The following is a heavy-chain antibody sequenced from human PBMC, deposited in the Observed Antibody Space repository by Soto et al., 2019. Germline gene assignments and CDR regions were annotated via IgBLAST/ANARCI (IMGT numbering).Heavy chain of an antibody. CDR2: INTNSNGT. CDR3: ARLVYCSSTSCYPFDY. Sequence: ASVKVSCKASGYTFTGYYMHWVRQAPGQGLEWMGWINTNSNGTNYAQKYQSKVTMTRYMSFSTAYLELSRLSSDDTAVYYCARLVYCSSTSCYPFDYWGQGTLVTVSS. D-gene: IGHD2-2*01. V-gene: IGHV1-2*02. J-gene: IGHJ4*02. CDR1: GYTFTGYY.